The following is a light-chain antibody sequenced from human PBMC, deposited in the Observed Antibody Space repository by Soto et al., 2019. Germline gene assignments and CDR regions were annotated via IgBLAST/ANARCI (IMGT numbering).Light chain of an antibody. Sequence: QSVLTQPPSVSGAPGQRVTISCPGSSSNIGAGYDVHWYQQHPGTAPELLIYGNNNRPSEVPDRFSGSKSVTSASLAITGLQAEDEADYYCLSYDSSLSGSRVFGGGTKLTVL. CDR2: GNN. J-gene: IGLJ2*01. V-gene: IGLV1-40*01. CDR3: LSYDSSLSGSRV. CDR1: SSNIGAGYD.